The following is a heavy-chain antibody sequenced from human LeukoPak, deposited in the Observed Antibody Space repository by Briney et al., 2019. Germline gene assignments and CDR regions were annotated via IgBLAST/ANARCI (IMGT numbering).Heavy chain of an antibody. Sequence: GGSLRLSCAASGFTFSSYAMHWVRQAPGKGLEYVSAIGSNGGSTYYANSVKGRFTISRDNSKNTLYLQMGSLRAEDMAVYYCARGGYSYGYGFDYWGQGTLVTVSS. D-gene: IGHD5-18*01. V-gene: IGHV3-64*01. CDR2: IGSNGGST. CDR1: GFTFSSYA. J-gene: IGHJ4*02. CDR3: ARGGYSYGYGFDY.